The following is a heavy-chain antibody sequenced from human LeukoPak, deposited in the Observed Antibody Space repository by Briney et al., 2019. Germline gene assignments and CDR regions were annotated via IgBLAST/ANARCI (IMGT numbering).Heavy chain of an antibody. D-gene: IGHD1-7*01. CDR3: AKDQGNWNYGDFDY. CDR2: ISGSGGST. J-gene: IGHJ4*02. Sequence: PGGSLRLSCAASGFTFSSYSMNWVRQAPGKGLEWVSAISGSGGSTYYADSVKGRFTISRDNSKNTLYLQMNSLRAEDTAVYYCAKDQGNWNYGDFDYWGQGTLVTVSS. V-gene: IGHV3-23*01. CDR1: GFTFSSYS.